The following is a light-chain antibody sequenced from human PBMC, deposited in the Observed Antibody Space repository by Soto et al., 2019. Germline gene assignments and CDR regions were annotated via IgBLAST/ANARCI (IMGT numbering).Light chain of an antibody. CDR3: HPTYSAPLT. V-gene: IGKV1-39*01. CDR1: QSISNY. Sequence: DIQMTQSPFSLPASVGDRVNITCRASQSISNYLDWYQQTPGRAPSLLIHGASSLQGGVPWRFSGSGSGTDYTLTISSLQAEDFTTCYCHPTYSAPLTFGGGPQVEI. CDR2: GAS. J-gene: IGKJ4*01.